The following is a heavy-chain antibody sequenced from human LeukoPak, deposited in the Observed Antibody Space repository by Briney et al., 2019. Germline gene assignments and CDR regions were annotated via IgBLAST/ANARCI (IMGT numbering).Heavy chain of an antibody. CDR1: GFIFRNFG. Sequence: GGTLRLSCAASGFIFRNFGMTWVRQVPGKGLEWVSTISDSGVTTHYADSVKGRFTISRDNSKSTLYLQMSSLRAEDTAIYYCATYRQVLLPFESWGQGTLVTVSS. V-gene: IGHV3-23*01. CDR2: ISDSGVTT. D-gene: IGHD2-8*02. CDR3: ATYRQVLLPFES. J-gene: IGHJ4*02.